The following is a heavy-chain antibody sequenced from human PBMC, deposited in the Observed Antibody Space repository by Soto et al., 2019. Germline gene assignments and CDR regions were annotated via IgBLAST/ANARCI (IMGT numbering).Heavy chain of an antibody. V-gene: IGHV4-39*01. Sequence: SETLSLTCTVSGGSISSSSYYWGWIRQPPGKGLEWIGSIYYSGSTYYNPSLKSRVTISVDTSKNQFSLKLSSVTAADTAVYYCASSLPDYDFWSGYYYYYYYMDVWGKGTTVTFAS. CDR2: IYYSGST. CDR1: GGSISSSSYY. J-gene: IGHJ6*03. D-gene: IGHD3-3*01. CDR3: ASSLPDYDFWSGYYYYYYYMDV.